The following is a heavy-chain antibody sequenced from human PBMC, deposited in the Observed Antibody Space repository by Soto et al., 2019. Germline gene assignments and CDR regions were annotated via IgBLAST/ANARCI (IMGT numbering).Heavy chain of an antibody. CDR1: GYTLTELS. Sequence: ASVKVSCKVSGYTLTELSMHWVRQAPGKGLEWMGGFDPEDGETIYAQKFQGRVTMPEDTSTDTAYMELSSLRSEDTAVYYCATANRRYFDLWGRGTLVTVSS. J-gene: IGHJ2*01. CDR2: FDPEDGET. V-gene: IGHV1-24*01. CDR3: ATANRRYFDL.